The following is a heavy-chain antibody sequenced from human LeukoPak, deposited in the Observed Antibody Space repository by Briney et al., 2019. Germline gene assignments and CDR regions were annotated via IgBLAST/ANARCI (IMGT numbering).Heavy chain of an antibody. CDR3: ARVVGVVVVPVYYYMDV. J-gene: IGHJ6*03. CDR2: IYHSGST. Sequence: ETLSLACTVSGYSISSGYYWGWIRQPPGKGLEWIGSIYHSGSTYYNPSLKSRVTISVDTSKNQFSLKLSSVTAADTAVYYCARVVGVVVVPVYYYMDVWGKGTTVTVSS. CDR1: GYSISSGYY. V-gene: IGHV4-38-2*02. D-gene: IGHD2-2*01.